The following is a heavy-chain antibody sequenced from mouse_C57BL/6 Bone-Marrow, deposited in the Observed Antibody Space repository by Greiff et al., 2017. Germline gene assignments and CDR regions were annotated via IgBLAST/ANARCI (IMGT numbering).Heavy chain of an antibody. D-gene: IGHD1-1*01. CDR1: GFTFSSYA. Sequence: EVKLVESGGGLVKPGGSLKLSCAASGFTFSSYAMSWVRQTPEKRLEWVATISDGGSYTYYPDNVKGRITLSRDNAKNNLYLQMSHLTSEDTAMYDCARDGDGSSDGRYFDVWGTGTTVTVSS. CDR2: ISDGGSYT. CDR3: ARDGDGSSDGRYFDV. J-gene: IGHJ1*03. V-gene: IGHV5-4*01.